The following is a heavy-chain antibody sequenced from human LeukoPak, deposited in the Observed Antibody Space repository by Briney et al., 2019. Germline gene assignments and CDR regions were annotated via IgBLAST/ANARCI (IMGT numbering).Heavy chain of an antibody. CDR2: INPSGGST. V-gene: IGHV1-46*01. D-gene: IGHD3-22*01. Sequence: ASVKVSCKASGYTFTSYYRHWVRQAPGQGLEWMGIINPSGGSTSYAQKFQGRVTMTRDTSTGTVYMELSSLRSEDTAVYYCARAPRPPWDDSSGLDYWGQGTRVTVSS. CDR1: GYTFTSYY. J-gene: IGHJ4*02. CDR3: ARAPRPPWDDSSGLDY.